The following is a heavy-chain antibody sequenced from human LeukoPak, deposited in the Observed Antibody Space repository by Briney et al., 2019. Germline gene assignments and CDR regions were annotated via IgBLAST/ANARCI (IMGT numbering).Heavy chain of an antibody. CDR3: AKGLRDTVVGAANFDY. Sequence: GGSLRLSCAASGFTFDDYGMSWVRQAPGKGLEWVSGINWNGGSTGYADSVKGRFTISRDNAKNSLYLQMNSLRAEDTAVYYCAKGLRDTVVGAANFDYWGQGTLVTVSS. J-gene: IGHJ4*02. CDR1: GFTFDDYG. CDR2: INWNGGST. V-gene: IGHV3-20*04. D-gene: IGHD1-26*01.